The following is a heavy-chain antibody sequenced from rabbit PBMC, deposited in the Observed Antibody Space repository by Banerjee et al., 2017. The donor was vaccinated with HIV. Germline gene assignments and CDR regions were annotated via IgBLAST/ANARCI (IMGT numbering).Heavy chain of an antibody. V-gene: IGHV1S40*01. D-gene: IGHD1-1*01. CDR2: IWTNSGSA. Sequence: QSLEESGGDLVQPEGSLTLTCTASGFSFSSDYDMCWVRQAPGKGLEWIACIWTNSGSAYYASWAKGRFTGSKPSSTTVTLQMTSLTVADTATYFCARYTTGGGGYTLWGQGTLVTVS. CDR3: ARYTTGGGGYTL. J-gene: IGHJ3*01. CDR1: GFSFSSDYD.